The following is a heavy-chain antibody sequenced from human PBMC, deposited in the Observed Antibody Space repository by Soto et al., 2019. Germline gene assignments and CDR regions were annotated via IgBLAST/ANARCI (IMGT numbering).Heavy chain of an antibody. CDR2: MNPNSGNT. Sequence: ASVKVSCKASGYTFTSYDINWVRQATGQGLEWMGWMNPNSGNTGYAQKFQGRVTMTRNTSISTAYMELSSLRSEDTAVYYCARGSRPTTVTTSGYYGMDVWGQGTTGTVS. V-gene: IGHV1-8*01. CDR3: ARGSRPTTVTTSGYYGMDV. D-gene: IGHD4-17*01. J-gene: IGHJ6*02. CDR1: GYTFTSYD.